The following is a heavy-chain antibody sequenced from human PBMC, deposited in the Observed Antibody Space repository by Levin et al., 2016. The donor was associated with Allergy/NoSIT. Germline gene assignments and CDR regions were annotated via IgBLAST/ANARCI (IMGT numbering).Heavy chain of an antibody. D-gene: IGHD4-17*01. Sequence: ASVKVSCKTSEYAFTAYYIHWVRQAPGQGLEWMGWINPNSDATRSAQKFQGRVTMTTDTSINTAYMELTSLAADDTAFYYCTRGEDFGDPRFDYWGQGTLVTVSS. CDR3: TRGEDFGDPRFDY. CDR2: INPNSDAT. J-gene: IGHJ4*02. V-gene: IGHV1-2*02. CDR1: EYAFTAYY.